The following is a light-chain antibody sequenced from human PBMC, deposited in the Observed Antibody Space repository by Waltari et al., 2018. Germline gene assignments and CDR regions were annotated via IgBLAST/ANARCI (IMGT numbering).Light chain of an antibody. CDR2: DVY. CDR3: CSYWSRYSMI. CDR1: NSDVGGYDY. Sequence: QSALTQPRSVSGSPGQSVTISCTGTNSDVGGYDYVSWYQQYPGTAPKLIIFDVYKRPSGVPDRCSGSKSGSTASLTVSGLQAADEADYFCCSYWSRYSMIFGGGTKLTVL. V-gene: IGLV2-11*01. J-gene: IGLJ2*01.